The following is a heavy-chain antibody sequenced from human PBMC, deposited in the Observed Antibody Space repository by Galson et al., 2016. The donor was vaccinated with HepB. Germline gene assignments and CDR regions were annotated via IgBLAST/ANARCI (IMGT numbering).Heavy chain of an antibody. D-gene: IGHD3-10*01. J-gene: IGHJ6*03. Sequence: VSHISSSSSTISYADSVKGRFTISRDNAKNSLYLQMNSLRDEDTAVYYCLTSGSGSYYNVDYYYYMDVWGKGTTVTVSS. CDR2: ISSSSSTI. CDR3: LTSGSGSYYNVDYYYYMDV. V-gene: IGHV3-48*02.